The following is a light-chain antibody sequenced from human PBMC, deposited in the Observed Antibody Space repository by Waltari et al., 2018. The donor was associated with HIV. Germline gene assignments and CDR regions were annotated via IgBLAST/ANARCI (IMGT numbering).Light chain of an antibody. J-gene: IGLJ1*01. V-gene: IGLV3-1*01. CDR2: QDS. CDR1: NLGDKY. CDR3: ASWDDSLKAYI. Sequence: SYELTQPPSVSVSPGQTASITCSGDNLGDKYACWFQQKPGQSPVLVIYQDSKRSSGVPDRFSGSKSGTSASLAISGVQSGDEADYYCASWDDSLKAYIFGTGTKVTVL.